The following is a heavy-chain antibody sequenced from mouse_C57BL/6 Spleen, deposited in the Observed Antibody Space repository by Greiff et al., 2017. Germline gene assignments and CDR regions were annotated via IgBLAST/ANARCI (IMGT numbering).Heavy chain of an antibody. J-gene: IGHJ4*01. CDR1: GYTFTSYW. CDR2: IDPSDSYT. CDR3: ARSPLRRAMDY. Sequence: QVQLQQPGAELVKPGASVKLSCKASGYTFTSYWIQWVKQRPGQGLEWIGEIDPSDSYTNYNQKFKGKATLTVDTSSSTAYMQLSSLTSEDAAVYYCARSPLRRAMDYWGQGTSVTVSA. D-gene: IGHD2-12*01. V-gene: IGHV1-50*01.